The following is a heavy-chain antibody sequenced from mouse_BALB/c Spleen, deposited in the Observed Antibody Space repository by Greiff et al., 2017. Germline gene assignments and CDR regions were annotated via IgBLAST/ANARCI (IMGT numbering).Heavy chain of an antibody. J-gene: IGHJ4*01. CDR1: GYTFTSYV. CDR2: INPYNDGT. CDR3: ARGGSRGAMDY. D-gene: IGHD1-1*01. V-gene: IGHV1-14*01. Sequence: VQLQQSGPELVKPGASVKMSCKASGYTFTSYVMHWVKQKPGQGLEWIGYINPYNDGTKYNEKFKGKATLTSDKSSSTAYMELSSLTSEDSAVYYCARGGSRGAMDYWGQGTSVTVSS.